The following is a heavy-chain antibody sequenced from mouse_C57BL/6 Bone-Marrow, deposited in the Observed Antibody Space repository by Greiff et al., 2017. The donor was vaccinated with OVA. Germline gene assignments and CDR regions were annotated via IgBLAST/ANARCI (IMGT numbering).Heavy chain of an antibody. D-gene: IGHD1-1*01. CDR3: ARYQGVVGGYYFDY. J-gene: IGHJ2*01. V-gene: IGHV7-3*01. Sequence: EVQGVESGGGLVQPGGSLSLSCAASGFTFTDYYMSWVRQPPGKALEWLGFIRNKANGYTTEYSASVKGRFTISRDNSQSILYLQMNALRADDSATYYCARYQGVVGGYYFDYWGQGTTLTVSS. CDR2: IRNKANGYTT. CDR1: GFTFTDYY.